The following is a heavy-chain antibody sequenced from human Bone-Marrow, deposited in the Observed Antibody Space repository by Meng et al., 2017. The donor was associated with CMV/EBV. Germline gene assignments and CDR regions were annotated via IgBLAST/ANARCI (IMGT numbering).Heavy chain of an antibody. J-gene: IGHJ4*02. CDR1: GFTFSSYS. CDR3: ARDDYRGLLEWSPLDY. Sequence: GESLKISCAASGFTFSSYSMNWVRQAPGKGLEWVSSISSSSSYIYYADSVKGRFTISRDNAKNSLYLQMNSLRAEDTAVYYCARDDYRGLLEWSPLDYWGQGTLVTVSS. CDR2: ISSSSSYI. D-gene: IGHD3-3*01. V-gene: IGHV3-21*01.